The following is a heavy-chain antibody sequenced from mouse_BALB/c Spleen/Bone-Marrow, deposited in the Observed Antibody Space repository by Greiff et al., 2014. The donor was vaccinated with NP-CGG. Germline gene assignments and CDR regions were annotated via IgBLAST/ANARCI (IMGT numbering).Heavy chain of an antibody. CDR2: ISSGGSYT. D-gene: IGHD2-10*01. V-gene: IGHV5-6*02. J-gene: IGHJ3*01. Sequence: EVMLVESGGDLVKPGGSLKLSCAASGFTFSSYGMSWVRQTPDKRLEWVATISSGGSYTYYPDSVKGRFTISRDNAKNTLYLQMSSLKSEDTAMYYCVRGGGAYYGNYWFAYWGQGTLVTVSA. CDR3: VRGGGAYYGNYWFAY. CDR1: GFTFSSYG.